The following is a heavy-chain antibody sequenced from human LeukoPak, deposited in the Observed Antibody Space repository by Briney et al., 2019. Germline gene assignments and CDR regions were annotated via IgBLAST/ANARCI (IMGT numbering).Heavy chain of an antibody. CDR2: IRSSTSDM. D-gene: IGHD1-7*01. CDR3: ARARRGPWNYEFGYMDV. Sequence: PGGSLRLSCAASGFTFSSYTMNWVRQAPGKGLEWVSNIRSSTSDMYYADSVKGRFTISRNNAKNSLYLQMNSLRAEDTAVYYCARARRGPWNYEFGYMDVWGKGTTVTVSS. J-gene: IGHJ6*03. V-gene: IGHV3-21*05. CDR1: GFTFSSYT.